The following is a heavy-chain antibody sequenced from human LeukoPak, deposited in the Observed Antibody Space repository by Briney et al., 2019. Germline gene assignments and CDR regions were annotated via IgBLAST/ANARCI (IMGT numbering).Heavy chain of an antibody. Sequence: SETLSLTCTVSGGSISSSSYYWGWIRQPPGKGLEWIGSIYYSGSTYYNPSLKSRVTISVDTSKNQFSLKLSSVTAADTAVYYCARARSSWLPFDYWGQGTLATVSS. CDR1: GGSISSSSYY. CDR2: IYYSGST. V-gene: IGHV4-39*07. J-gene: IGHJ4*02. CDR3: ARARSSWLPFDY. D-gene: IGHD6-13*01.